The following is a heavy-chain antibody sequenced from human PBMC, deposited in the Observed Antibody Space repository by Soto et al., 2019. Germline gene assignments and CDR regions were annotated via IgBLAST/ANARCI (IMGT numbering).Heavy chain of an antibody. CDR1: GYTLSDFF. Sequence: ASVKVSCKASGYTLSDFFMHWVRQAPGQGLEWMGWISPNNGGTNYAQKFQGRVTMTRDTSMSTTYMELSRLRADDTAMYYCARGSPSLPSDYWGQGTPVTVSS. V-gene: IGHV1-2*02. J-gene: IGHJ4*02. CDR2: ISPNNGGT. D-gene: IGHD2-15*01. CDR3: ARGSPSLPSDY.